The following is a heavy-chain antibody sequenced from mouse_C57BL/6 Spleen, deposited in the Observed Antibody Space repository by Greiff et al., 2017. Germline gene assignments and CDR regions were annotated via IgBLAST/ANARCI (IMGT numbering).Heavy chain of an antibody. J-gene: IGHJ4*01. V-gene: IGHV5-4*01. CDR1: GFTFSSYA. D-gene: IGHD3-3*01. CDR2: ISDGGSYT. Sequence: EVKLVESGGGLVKPGGSLKLSCAASGFTFSSYAMSWVRQTPEKRLELVATISDGGSYTYYPDNVKGRFTISRDNAKNNLYLQMSHLKSEDTAMYDCAREGCYASYDYAMDYWGQGTTVTVSS. CDR3: AREGCYASYDYAMDY.